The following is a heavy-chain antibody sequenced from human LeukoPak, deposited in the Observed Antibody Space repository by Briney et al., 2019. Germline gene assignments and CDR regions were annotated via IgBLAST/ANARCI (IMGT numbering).Heavy chain of an antibody. CDR2: INHSGST. V-gene: IGHV4-34*01. D-gene: IGHD3-3*01. J-gene: IGHJ3*02. CDR3: ARVRSAFDI. Sequence: SETLSLTCTVSGGSISSYYWSWIRQPPGKGLEWIGEINHSGSTNYNPSLKSRVTISEDTSKNQFSLKLSSVTAADTAVYYCARVRSAFDIWGQGTMVTVSS. CDR1: GGSISSYY.